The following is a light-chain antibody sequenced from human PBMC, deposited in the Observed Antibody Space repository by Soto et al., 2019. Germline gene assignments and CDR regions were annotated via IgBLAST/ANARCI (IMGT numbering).Light chain of an antibody. J-gene: IGLJ2*01. V-gene: IGLV2-23*01. CDR1: SSDIGSYNL. CDR3: CSYADTGTWV. Sequence: QSALTQPASVSGSPGQSITISCTGTSSDIGSYNLVSWYQQYPGKAPKLIIYEGSRPSGVSNRFSGSKSGNAASLTISGLQAEDEADYYCCSYADTGTWVFGGGTKLTVL. CDR2: EGS.